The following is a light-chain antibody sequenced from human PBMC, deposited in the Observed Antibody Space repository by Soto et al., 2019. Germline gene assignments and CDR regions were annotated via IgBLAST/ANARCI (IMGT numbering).Light chain of an antibody. CDR3: QHSYSNLMYT. Sequence: DIQMTQSPSSLSASVGDRVTITCRASQSISSYLNWYQQKPGKAPKLLIYAASSLQSGVPSRFSGSGYGTDYTLTISSLPPEDFATYKYQHSYSNLMYTFGQGTKLEIK. V-gene: IGKV1-39*01. CDR1: QSISSY. J-gene: IGKJ2*01. CDR2: AAS.